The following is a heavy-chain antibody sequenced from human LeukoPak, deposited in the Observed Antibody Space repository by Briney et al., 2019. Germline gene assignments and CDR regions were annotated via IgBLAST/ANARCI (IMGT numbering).Heavy chain of an antibody. J-gene: IGHJ5*02. CDR3: ARSGGGEDGYNYGWALSWFDP. Sequence: GESLKISCKGSGYSFTSYWIGWVRQMPGKGLEWMGIIYPGDSDTRYSPSFQGQVTISADKSISTAYLQWSSLKASDTPMYYCARSGGGEDGYNYGWALSWFDPWGQGTLVTVSS. D-gene: IGHD5-24*01. V-gene: IGHV5-51*01. CDR1: GYSFTSYW. CDR2: IYPGDSDT.